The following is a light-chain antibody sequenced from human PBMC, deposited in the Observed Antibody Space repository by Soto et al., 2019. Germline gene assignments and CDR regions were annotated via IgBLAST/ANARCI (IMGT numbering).Light chain of an antibody. J-gene: IGKJ4*01. CDR3: QQRSGRLT. V-gene: IGKV3-11*01. CDR1: QTVHNY. CDR2: DAV. Sequence: ESVLTQSPATLSLSPGERATLSCRASQTVHNYLAWYQQKPGQVPRLLIYDAVRRATGIPDRFSGSVSGTDFTLTINSREPEDFAVYYCQQRSGRLTFGGGTRGEIK.